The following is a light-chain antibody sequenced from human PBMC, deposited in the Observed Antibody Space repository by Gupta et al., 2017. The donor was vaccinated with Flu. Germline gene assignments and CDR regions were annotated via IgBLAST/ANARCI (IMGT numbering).Light chain of an antibody. V-gene: IGKV2-30*02. CDR1: QSLVHRNGNTY. CDR2: RVS. CDR3: MQGTHWPT. J-gene: IGKJ1*01. Sequence: DVVMTQSPLSLPVTLGQPASISCRSSQSLVHRNGNTYLTWFQQRPGQSPRRLIYRVSKRDSGVPDRFSGSGLGTDFTLKISRVEAEDVGVYYCMQGTHWPTFGQGTKVEIK.